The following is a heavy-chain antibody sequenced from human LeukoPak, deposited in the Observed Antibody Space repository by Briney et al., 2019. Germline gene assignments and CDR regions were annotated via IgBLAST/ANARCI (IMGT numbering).Heavy chain of an antibody. J-gene: IGHJ2*01. Sequence: GGSLRLSCAASGFTFSSYGMHWVRQAPGKGLEWVAFIRYDGSNKYYADSVKGRFTISRDNSKNTLYLRMNSLRAEDTAVYYCAKDSLLWFGELYDWYFDLWGRGTLVTVSS. CDR3: AKDSLLWFGELYDWYFDL. V-gene: IGHV3-30*02. CDR1: GFTFSSYG. D-gene: IGHD3-10*01. CDR2: IRYDGSNK.